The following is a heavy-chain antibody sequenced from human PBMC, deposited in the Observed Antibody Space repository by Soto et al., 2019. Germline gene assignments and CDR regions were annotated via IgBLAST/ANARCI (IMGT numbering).Heavy chain of an antibody. Sequence: GGSLILSCAASGFTFSNAWMNWVRQAPGKGLEWVGRIKSKTDGGTTDYAAPVKGRFTISRDDSKNTLYLQMNSLKTEDTAVYYCTTGVYYYDSSGYYSRSPITFGYWGQGTLVTVS. V-gene: IGHV3-15*07. CDR3: TTGVYYYDSSGYYSRSPITFGY. D-gene: IGHD3-22*01. J-gene: IGHJ4*02. CDR2: IKSKTDGGTT. CDR1: GFTFSNAW.